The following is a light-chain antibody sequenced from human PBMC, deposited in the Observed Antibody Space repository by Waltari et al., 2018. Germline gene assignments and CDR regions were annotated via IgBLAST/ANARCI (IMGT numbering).Light chain of an antibody. Sequence: IVMTQSPDSLAVSLGERATINCKSSQSVLYSSNNKNYLACYQQKPGQPPKLLFYWASTLEAGVPDRFSGSGSGTDFPLPISSLQAEDVAVYYCQQYYSTPFTFGPGTKVDIK. V-gene: IGKV4-1*01. CDR3: QQYYSTPFT. CDR1: QSVLYSSNNKNY. J-gene: IGKJ3*01. CDR2: WAS.